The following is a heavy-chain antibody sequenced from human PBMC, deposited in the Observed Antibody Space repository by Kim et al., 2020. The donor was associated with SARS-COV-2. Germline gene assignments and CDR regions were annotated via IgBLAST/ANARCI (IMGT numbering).Heavy chain of an antibody. J-gene: IGHJ6*03. V-gene: IGHV3-7*01. D-gene: IGHD6-25*01. CDR3: ARVPRAADPSYYMDV. Sequence: DSVKGRFTISRDNAKNSLYLQMNSLRAEDTAVYYCARVPRAADPSYYMDVWGKGTTVTVSS.